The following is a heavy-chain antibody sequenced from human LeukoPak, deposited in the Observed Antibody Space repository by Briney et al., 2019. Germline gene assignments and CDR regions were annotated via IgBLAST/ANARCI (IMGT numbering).Heavy chain of an antibody. V-gene: IGHV1-46*01. Sequence: ASVKVSCKAFGYTFTSNYMHWVRQAPGQGPEWMGVISPSGGSTTYAQKFQGRVTLTRDMSTSTDYLELSSLRSEDTAVYYCARIFMATALDYWGQGTLVTVSS. CDR3: ARIFMATALDY. CDR2: ISPSGGST. J-gene: IGHJ4*02. CDR1: GYTFTSNY. D-gene: IGHD5-12*01.